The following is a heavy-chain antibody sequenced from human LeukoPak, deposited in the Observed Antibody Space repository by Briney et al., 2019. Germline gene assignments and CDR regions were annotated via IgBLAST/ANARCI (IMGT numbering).Heavy chain of an antibody. V-gene: IGHV1-2*06. CDR3: ARDYCGGDCFPDY. Sequence: ASVTVSCKASGYTFAGYYVHWVRQAPGQGLEWMGRINPNSGDTNYAQKFQGRVTMTRDTSISTAYMELSRLRSDDTAGYYCARDYCGGDCFPDYWGQGTLVTVSS. CDR1: GYTFAGYY. D-gene: IGHD2-21*02. J-gene: IGHJ4*02. CDR2: INPNSGDT.